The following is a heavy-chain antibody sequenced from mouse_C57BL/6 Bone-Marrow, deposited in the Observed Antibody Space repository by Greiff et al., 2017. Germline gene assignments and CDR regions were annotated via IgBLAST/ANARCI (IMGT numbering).Heavy chain of an antibody. D-gene: IGHD2-4*01. CDR1: GYTFTSYW. J-gene: IGHJ2*01. CDR2: IHPNSGST. V-gene: IGHV1-64*01. CDR3: ARGDYGDY. Sequence: QVQLQQPGAELVKPGASVKLSCKASGYTFTSYWMHWVKQRPGQGLEWIGMIHPNSGSTNYNEKFKRKATLTVDKSSSTAYMQLSRLTSEDAAVYYCARGDYGDYWGQGTTLTVSS.